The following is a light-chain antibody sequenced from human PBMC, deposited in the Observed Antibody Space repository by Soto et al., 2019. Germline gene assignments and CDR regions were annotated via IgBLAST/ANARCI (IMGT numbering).Light chain of an antibody. CDR3: QQYGSSPWT. CDR1: QTITNW. J-gene: IGKJ1*01. V-gene: IGKV1-5*01. CDR2: DAS. Sequence: DIQMTQSPSILSASVGDRVTITCRSSQTITNWLAWYQQKPGKAPRLLIYDASSLESWVPSRFSGSGSGTDFTLTISRLEPEDFAVYYCQQYGSSPWTFGQGTKVDIK.